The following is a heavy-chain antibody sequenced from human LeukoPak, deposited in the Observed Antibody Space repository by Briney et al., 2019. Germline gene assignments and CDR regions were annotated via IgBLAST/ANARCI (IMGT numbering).Heavy chain of an antibody. CDR2: INHSGST. D-gene: IGHD2-15*01. CDR3: ARRKVRLLLTDYFDY. Sequence: SETLSLTCAVYGGSFSGYYWSWIRQPPGKGLEWIGEINHSGSTNYNPSLKSRVTISVDTSKNQFSLKLSSVTAADTAVYYCARRKVRLLLTDYFDYWGQGTLVTVSS. V-gene: IGHV4-34*01. CDR1: GGSFSGYY. J-gene: IGHJ4*02.